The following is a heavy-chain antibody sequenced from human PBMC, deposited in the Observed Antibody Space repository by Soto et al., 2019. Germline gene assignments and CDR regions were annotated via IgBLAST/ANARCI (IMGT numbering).Heavy chain of an antibody. V-gene: IGHV3-30*03. CDR2: ISANGDKK. D-gene: IGHD1-26*01. CDR1: VVTFSSYG. J-gene: IGHJ1*01. Sequence: XWALRLSCTAAVVTFSSYGMHWVRQSPGKGLEWVAVISANGDKKCYPDSVKGRLSISRDNSKNTLYLQMNSLRPEDTAVYYCVSRVPHGTYGAGYLHHWGQGTLVTVSS. CDR3: VSRVPHGTYGAGYLHH.